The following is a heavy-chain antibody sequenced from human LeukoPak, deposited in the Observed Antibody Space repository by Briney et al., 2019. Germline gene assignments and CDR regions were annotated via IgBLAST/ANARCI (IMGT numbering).Heavy chain of an antibody. CDR3: AQGQYSSGWYFGY. D-gene: IGHD6-19*01. J-gene: IGHJ4*02. V-gene: IGHV3-23*01. CDR1: GFSFSSYA. CDR2: ISGSGGST. Sequence: GGSLRLSCAASGFSFSSYAMSWVRQAPGKGLECVSIISGSGGSTYYGDSVKGRFTISRDNSKNTLYLQMNSLRVEDTAVYYCAQGQYSSGWYFGYWGQGTLVTVSS.